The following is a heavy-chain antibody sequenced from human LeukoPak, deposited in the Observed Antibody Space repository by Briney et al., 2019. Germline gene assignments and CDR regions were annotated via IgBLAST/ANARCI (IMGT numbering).Heavy chain of an antibody. CDR1: GYTFNSYG. J-gene: IGHJ4*02. CDR2: ISAYNGNT. V-gene: IGHV1-18*01. CDR3: ARGRSYGTYYFDY. D-gene: IGHD1-26*01. Sequence: GASVKVSCKTSGYTFNSYGISWVRQVPGQGLEWMGWISAYNGNTNYAQKLQGRVTLTTDTSTSTAYMELRSLRSDDTAVYYCARGRSYGTYYFDYWGQGTLVTVSS.